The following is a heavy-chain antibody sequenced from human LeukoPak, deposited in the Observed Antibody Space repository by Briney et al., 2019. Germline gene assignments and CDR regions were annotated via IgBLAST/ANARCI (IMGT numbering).Heavy chain of an antibody. V-gene: IGHV3-74*01. CDR2: INSDESST. D-gene: IGHD7-27*01. CDR3: ASEGTGLDY. Sequence: GGSLRLSCAASGFTLSGYWMHWVRQAPGKGLEWVSRINSDESSTSYADSVKGRFTISRDNSKNTLYLQMNSLRTEDTAVYYCASEGTGLDYWGQGTLVTVSS. J-gene: IGHJ4*02. CDR1: GFTLSGYW.